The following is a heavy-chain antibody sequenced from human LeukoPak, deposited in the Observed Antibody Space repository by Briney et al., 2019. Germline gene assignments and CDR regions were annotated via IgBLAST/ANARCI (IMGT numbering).Heavy chain of an antibody. CDR1: GLTFSSYS. V-gene: IGHV3-21*01. CDR2: ISSSSSYI. CDR3: ARDLYYYDSGGPFDY. J-gene: IGHJ4*02. D-gene: IGHD3-22*01. Sequence: PGGSLRLSCAASGLTFSSYSMNWVRQAPGKGLEWVSSISSSSSYIYYADSVKGRFTISRDNAKNSLYLQMNSLRAEDTAVYYCARDLYYYDSGGPFDYWGQGTLVTVSS.